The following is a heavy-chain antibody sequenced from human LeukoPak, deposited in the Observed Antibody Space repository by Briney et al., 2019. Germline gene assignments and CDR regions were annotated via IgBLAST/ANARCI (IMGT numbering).Heavy chain of an antibody. J-gene: IGHJ4*02. CDR3: AKARQQASLGY. CDR2: IPYDGSNK. Sequence: GGPLRLSYAASGFTLSSYGMHWVRAAPGKGREGVAVIPYDGSNKYYADSVKGRFTISRYNSKNTLYLQMNSLRAEDTAVYYCAKARQQASLGYWGQGTLVTVSS. V-gene: IGHV3-30*18. CDR1: GFTLSSYG. D-gene: IGHD6-13*01.